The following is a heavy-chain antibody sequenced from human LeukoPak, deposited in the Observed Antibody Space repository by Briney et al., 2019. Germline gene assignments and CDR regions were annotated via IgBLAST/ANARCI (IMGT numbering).Heavy chain of an antibody. D-gene: IGHD1-26*01. J-gene: IGHJ4*02. CDR1: GGSIISSSYY. Sequence: SETLSLTCTVSGGSIISSSYYWGWIRQPPGKGLEWIGSIYSSGSTYYNPSLKSRVTISVDTSKNQFSLKLSSVTAADTAVYYCARGGSYSVNYFDYWGQGTLVTVSS. V-gene: IGHV4-39*07. CDR3: ARGGSYSVNYFDY. CDR2: IYSSGST.